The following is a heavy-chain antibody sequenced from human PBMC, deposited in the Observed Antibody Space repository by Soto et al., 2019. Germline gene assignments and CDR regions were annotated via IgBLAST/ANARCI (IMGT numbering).Heavy chain of an antibody. Sequence: QVQLQESGPGLVKPSQTLSLTCTVSGGSISSGDYYWSWIRQPPGKGLEWIGYIYYSGSTYYNPSLKSRVTISVDTSKNQFSLTLSSVTAADTAVYYCARDSDIVVVPAAPPSYGMDVWGQGTTVTVSS. J-gene: IGHJ6*02. CDR3: ARDSDIVVVPAAPPSYGMDV. CDR2: IYYSGST. CDR1: GGSISSGDYY. V-gene: IGHV4-30-4*01. D-gene: IGHD2-2*01.